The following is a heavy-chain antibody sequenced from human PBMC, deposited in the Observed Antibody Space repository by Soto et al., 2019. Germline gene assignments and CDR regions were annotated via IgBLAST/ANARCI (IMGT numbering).Heavy chain of an antibody. D-gene: IGHD4-17*01. J-gene: IGHJ4*02. CDR2: IYWDDDK. V-gene: IGHV2-5*02. CDR3: AHAGDYDLLTFDH. CDR1: GFSLSTYHMG. Sequence: QITLKESGPTLVRPAQTLTLTCDFSGFSLSTYHMGVAWIRQPPGKALEWLALIYWDDDKRYSPSLKDRLASSKETSSNQVVLKITNIDPGDSATYFCAHAGDYDLLTFDHWGPGTLVTVSS.